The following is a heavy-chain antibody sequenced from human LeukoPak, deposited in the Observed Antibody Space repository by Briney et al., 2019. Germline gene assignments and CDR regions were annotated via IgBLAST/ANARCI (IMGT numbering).Heavy chain of an antibody. J-gene: IGHJ6*03. CDR2: IYYSGST. Sequence: SETLSLTCTVSGGSISSSSYYWGWIRQPPGKGLEWIGSIYYSGSTYYNPSLKSRVTISVDTSKNQFSLKLSSVTAADTAVYYCARHERGYSRNYYYYMDLWGKGTTVTVSS. V-gene: IGHV4-39*01. D-gene: IGHD5-12*01. CDR1: GGSISSSSYY. CDR3: ARHERGYSRNYYYYMDL.